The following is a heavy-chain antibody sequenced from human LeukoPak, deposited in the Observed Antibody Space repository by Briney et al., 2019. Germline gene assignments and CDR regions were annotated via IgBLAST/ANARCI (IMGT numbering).Heavy chain of an antibody. CDR2: ISYDGSNK. CDR1: GFTFSSYA. CDR3: ARDYYDSSGYY. Sequence: GGSLRLSCAASGFTFSSYAMHWVRQAPGKGLEWVAVISYDGSNKYYADSVKGRFTISRDNSKNTLYLQMNSLRAEDTAVYYCARDYYDSSGYYWGQGTLSPSPQ. J-gene: IGHJ4*02. V-gene: IGHV3-30*04. D-gene: IGHD3-22*01.